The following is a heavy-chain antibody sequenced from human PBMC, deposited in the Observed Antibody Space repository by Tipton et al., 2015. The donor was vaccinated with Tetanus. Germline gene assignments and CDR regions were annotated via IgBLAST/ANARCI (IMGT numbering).Heavy chain of an antibody. CDR2: IYYSGST. D-gene: IGHD1-26*01. V-gene: IGHV4-31*03. J-gene: IGHJ4*02. CDR1: GGSITSGGYY. CDR3: ARDQARGARGWNYFDY. Sequence: GLVKPSQTLSLTCTVSGGSITSGGYYWSWIRQHPGKGLEWIGDIYYSGSTYYNPSLKSRVTISVDTSKNQFSLKLNSVTAADTAVYYCARDQARGARGWNYFDYWGQGTLDTVSS.